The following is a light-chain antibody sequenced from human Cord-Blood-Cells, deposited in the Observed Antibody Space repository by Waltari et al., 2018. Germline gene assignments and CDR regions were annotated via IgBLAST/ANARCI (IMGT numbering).Light chain of an antibody. CDR3: CSYAGSSTL. J-gene: IGLJ2*01. CDR2: EGS. CDR1: SCDAGSYNL. V-gene: IGLV2-23*01. Sequence: QSALTQPASVSGSPGQSITISCTGTSCDAGSYNLVSWYQQHPGKAPKLMIYEGSKRPSGVSNRFSGSKSGNTASLTISGLQAEDEADYYCCSYAGSSTLFGGGTKLTVL.